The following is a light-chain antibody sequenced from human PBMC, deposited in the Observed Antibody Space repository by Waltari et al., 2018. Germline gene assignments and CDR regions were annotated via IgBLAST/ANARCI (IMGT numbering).Light chain of an antibody. V-gene: IGKV1-9*01. CDR1: QGISSY. CDR3: QQLNSYPLT. CDR2: AAS. Sequence: DIQLTQSPSFLSASVGDRVTITCRASQGISSYLACYQQKPGKAPKLLIYAASTLQSGVPSRFSGSGSGTEFTLTISSLQPEDFAAYYCQQLNSYPLTFGGGTKVEIQ. J-gene: IGKJ4*01.